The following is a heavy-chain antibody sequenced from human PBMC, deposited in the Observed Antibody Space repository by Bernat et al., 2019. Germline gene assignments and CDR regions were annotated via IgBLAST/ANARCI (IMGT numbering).Heavy chain of an antibody. V-gene: IGHV3-7*03. Sequence: VQLVESGGGLVQPGGSLRLSCAASGFTFNTYWMTWVRQTPGKGLEWVANIKQDGSEKYYVDSVKGRFTIARDNAKNSLYLQMTSLRADDTAVYYCARVDTVTFRDAFDIWGQGTMVTVS. J-gene: IGHJ3*02. D-gene: IGHD4-17*01. CDR2: IKQDGSEK. CDR1: GFTFNTYW. CDR3: ARVDTVTFRDAFDI.